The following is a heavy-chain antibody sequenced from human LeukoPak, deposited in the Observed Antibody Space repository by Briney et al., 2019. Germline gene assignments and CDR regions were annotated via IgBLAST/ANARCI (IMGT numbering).Heavy chain of an antibody. D-gene: IGHD3-10*02. Sequence: PGGSLRLSCAASGFTFANYATSWVRQAPGKGLEWVSGISGYGDSKYYAASVNGRFTISRDNSKNTLYLQMNSLGAEDTAVYYCAKARTDMFSLSWLGYWGQGTLVTVSS. V-gene: IGHV3-23*01. CDR2: ISGYGDSK. CDR1: GFTFANYA. CDR3: AKARTDMFSLSWLGY. J-gene: IGHJ4*02.